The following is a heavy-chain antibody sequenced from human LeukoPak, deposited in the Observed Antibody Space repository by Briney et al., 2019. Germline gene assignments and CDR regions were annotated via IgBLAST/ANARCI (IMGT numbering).Heavy chain of an antibody. CDR3: ARTRGVRGVIRYYYYMDV. CDR2: IYSGGST. J-gene: IGHJ6*03. V-gene: IGHV3-53*01. CDR1: GFTFSSYW. Sequence: PGGSLRLSCAASGFTFSSYWMSWVRQAPGKGLEWVSVIYSGGSTYYADSVKGRFTISRDNSKNTLYLQMNSLRAEDTAVYYCARTRGVRGVIRYYYYMDVWGKGTTVTISS. D-gene: IGHD3-10*01.